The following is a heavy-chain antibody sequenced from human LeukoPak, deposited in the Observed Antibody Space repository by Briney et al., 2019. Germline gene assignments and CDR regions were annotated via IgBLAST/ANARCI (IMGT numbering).Heavy chain of an antibody. D-gene: IGHD1-26*01. CDR1: GFTFNNYN. J-gene: IGHJ6*03. Sequence: AGGSLRLSCAASGFTFNNYNMNWVRQAPGRALEWVSSITSSGTYIFYADSAKGRFTISRDNAKNSLYLQMNSLGPEDTAVYYCARDPYSGNYGNYYYYYMDVWGKGTTVTISS. CDR2: ITSSGTYI. CDR3: ARDPYSGNYGNYYYYYMDV. V-gene: IGHV3-21*01.